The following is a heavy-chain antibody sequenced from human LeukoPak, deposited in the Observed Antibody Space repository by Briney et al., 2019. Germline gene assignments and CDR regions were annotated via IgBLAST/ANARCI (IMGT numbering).Heavy chain of an antibody. CDR3: AKRPSDYGDYVSYFDY. Sequence: PGGSLRLSCAASGFSFISYGMHWVRQAPGKGLEGVGAISDDGRRKDYADSVKGRFTISRDNSKDTLYLQMNSLRAEDTAVYYCAKRPSDYGDYVSYFDYWGQGTLVTVSS. CDR1: GFSFISYG. V-gene: IGHV3-30*18. CDR2: ISDDGRRK. D-gene: IGHD4-17*01. J-gene: IGHJ4*02.